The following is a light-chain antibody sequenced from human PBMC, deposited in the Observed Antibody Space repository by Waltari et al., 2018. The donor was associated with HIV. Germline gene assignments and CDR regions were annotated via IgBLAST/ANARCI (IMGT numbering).Light chain of an antibody. CDR2: EVS. Sequence: QSALTQPASVSGSPVQSITISCPGTSSDVGCYNYVPWYQQHPGKAPKLMIYEVSNRPSGVSNRFSGSKSGNTASLTISGLQAEDEADYYCSSYTSSSTFVVFGGGTKLTVL. J-gene: IGLJ2*01. V-gene: IGLV2-14*01. CDR1: SSDVGCYNY. CDR3: SSYTSSSTFVV.